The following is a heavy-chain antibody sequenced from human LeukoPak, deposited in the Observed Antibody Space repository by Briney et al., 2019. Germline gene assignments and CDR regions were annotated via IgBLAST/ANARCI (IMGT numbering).Heavy chain of an antibody. V-gene: IGHV3-23*01. Sequence: GGSLRLSCIASGFNFSGYDMSWVRQAPGKGLEWVSAISGGGDAAYYADSVKGRFTISRDNSKNTLYLQMNSLRAEDTAVYYCPRKYDSSGYFDYWGRGTLVTVSS. CDR2: ISGGGDAA. CDR1: GFNFSGYD. CDR3: PRKYDSSGYFDY. J-gene: IGHJ4*02. D-gene: IGHD3-22*01.